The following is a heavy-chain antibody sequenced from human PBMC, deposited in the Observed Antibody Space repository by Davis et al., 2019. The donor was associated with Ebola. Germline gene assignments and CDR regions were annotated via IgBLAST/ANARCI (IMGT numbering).Heavy chain of an antibody. D-gene: IGHD2-21*02. CDR1: GYTFTNYG. Sequence: ASVKVSCKASGYTFTNYGINWVRQTPGQGLEWMGWISTYYDNTNYVQKFQGRVILTTDTSTSTAYMELRSLGYDDTAVYYCARGVGVVTADNWFDPWGQGTLVTVSS. CDR3: ARGVGVVTADNWFDP. V-gene: IGHV1-18*01. J-gene: IGHJ5*02. CDR2: ISTYYDNT.